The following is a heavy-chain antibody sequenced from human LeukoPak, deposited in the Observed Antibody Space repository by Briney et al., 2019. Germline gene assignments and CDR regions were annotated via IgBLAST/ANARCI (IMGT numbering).Heavy chain of an antibody. J-gene: IGHJ1*01. CDR3: ARGIFYYFQH. CDR1: GGSISSYY. D-gene: IGHD2-21*01. V-gene: IGHV4-59*01. Sequence: SETLSLTCTVSGGSISSYYWSWLRQPPGKGLEWIGYIYYSGSTNYNPSLKSRVTISVDTSKNQFSLKLSSVTAADTAVYYCARGIFYYFQHWGQGTLVTVSS. CDR2: IYYSGST.